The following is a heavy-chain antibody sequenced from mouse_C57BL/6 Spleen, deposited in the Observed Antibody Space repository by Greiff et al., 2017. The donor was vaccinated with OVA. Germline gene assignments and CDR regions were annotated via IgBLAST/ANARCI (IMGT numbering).Heavy chain of an antibody. D-gene: IGHD3-2*02. CDR2: IDPETGGT. CDR3: TRGSSGYAWFAY. J-gene: IGHJ3*01. V-gene: IGHV1-15*01. Sequence: QVQLQQSGAELVRPGASVTLSCKASGYTFTDYEMHWVKQTPVHGLEWIGAIDPETGGTAYNQKFKGKAILTADKSSSTAYMEIRSLTSEDSAVYYCTRGSSGYAWFAYWGQGTLVTVSA. CDR1: GYTFTDYE.